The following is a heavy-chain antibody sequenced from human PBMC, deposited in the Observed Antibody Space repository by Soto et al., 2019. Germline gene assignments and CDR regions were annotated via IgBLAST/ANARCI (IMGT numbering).Heavy chain of an antibody. Sequence: EVQLVESGGGLVQPGGSLRLSCAASGFTFSNYWMYWVRQAPGKGLVWVSRINSDGSVSSYAYSVKGRLTISRDNVKNTLYLQMDSLRAEDTAVYYCARGDCVGGPCYSLAGSFYYYMDVWGKGTTVTVFS. J-gene: IGHJ6*03. D-gene: IGHD2-15*01. V-gene: IGHV3-74*01. CDR2: INSDGSVS. CDR1: GFTFSNYW. CDR3: ARGDCVGGPCYSLAGSFYYYMDV.